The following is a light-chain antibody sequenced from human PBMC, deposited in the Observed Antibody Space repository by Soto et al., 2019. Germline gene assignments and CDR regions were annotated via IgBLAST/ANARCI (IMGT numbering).Light chain of an antibody. CDR1: QSVSSN. Sequence: EIVMTQSPATLSVSPGERATLSCRASQSVSSNLAWYQQKPGQAPRLLIYGASTRATGSPARFSGSGSGTEFTLTISNLQSEDFAVYYCQQNTNWPETFGQGTKV. V-gene: IGKV3-15*01. CDR2: GAS. CDR3: QQNTNWPET. J-gene: IGKJ1*01.